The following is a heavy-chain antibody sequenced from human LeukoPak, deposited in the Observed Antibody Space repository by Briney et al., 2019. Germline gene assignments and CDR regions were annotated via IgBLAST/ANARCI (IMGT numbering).Heavy chain of an antibody. CDR3: TTDLVYYYGSGSYGYYYMDV. V-gene: IGHV3-15*01. CDR1: GFTFSSYW. Sequence: GGSLRLSCAASGFTFSSYWMSWVRQAPGKGVEWVGRIKSKTDGGTTDYAAPVKGRFTISRDDSKNTLYLQMNSLKTEDTAVYYCTTDLVYYYGSGSYGYYYMDVWGKGTTVTVSS. CDR2: IKSKTDGGTT. D-gene: IGHD3-10*01. J-gene: IGHJ6*03.